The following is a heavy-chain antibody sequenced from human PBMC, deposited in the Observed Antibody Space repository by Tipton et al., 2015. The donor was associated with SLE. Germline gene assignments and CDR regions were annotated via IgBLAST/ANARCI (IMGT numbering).Heavy chain of an antibody. J-gene: IGHJ4*02. CDR1: GGSISSYY. D-gene: IGHD6-19*01. CDR3: ARLAVAGMWYYFDF. Sequence: TLSLTCTVSGGSISSYYWSWIRQPAGKGLEWIGRIYTSGSTNYNPSLKSRVTMSVDTSKNQLSLNVISMTAADTAVYYCARLAVAGMWYYFDFWGQGAPVTVSS. CDR2: IYTSGST. V-gene: IGHV4-4*07.